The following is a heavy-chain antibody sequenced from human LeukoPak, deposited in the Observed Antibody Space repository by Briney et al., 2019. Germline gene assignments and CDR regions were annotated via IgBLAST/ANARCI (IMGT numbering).Heavy chain of an antibody. D-gene: IGHD6-13*01. CDR2: INPNSGGT. CDR3: AHTIAAAGIDY. CDR1: GGTFSRFT. J-gene: IGHJ4*02. Sequence: ASVKVSCKASGGTFSRFTISWVRQAPGQGFEWMGRINPNSGGTNYAQKFQGRVTMTRDTSISTAYMELSRLRSDDTAVYYCAHTIAAAGIDYWGQGTLVTVSS. V-gene: IGHV1-2*06.